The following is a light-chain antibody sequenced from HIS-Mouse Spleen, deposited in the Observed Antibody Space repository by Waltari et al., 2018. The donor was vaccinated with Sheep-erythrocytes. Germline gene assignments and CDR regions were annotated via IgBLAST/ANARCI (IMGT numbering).Light chain of an antibody. J-gene: IGLJ1*01. V-gene: IGLV2-11*01. Sequence: QSALTQPRSVSGSPEQSVTISCTGTSSEVGGYDYVSWYEQHPGKAPKLMIYDVSKRPSWVPYRFSGSKSGNTVSLTLSGLQAEDEADYYCCSYAGSYNHVFATGTKVTVL. CDR3: CSYAGSYNHV. CDR2: DVS. CDR1: SSEVGGYDY.